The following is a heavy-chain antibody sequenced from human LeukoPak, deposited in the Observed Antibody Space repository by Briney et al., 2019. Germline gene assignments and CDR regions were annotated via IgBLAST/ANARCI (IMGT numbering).Heavy chain of an antibody. Sequence: PSETLSLTCTVSGVSISSYYWSWVRQPPGKGLEWIWYIYTSGSTNYNPSLKSRVTISVDTSKNQFSLKLSSVTAADTAVYYCARVRPGALFDYWGQGTLVTVSS. J-gene: IGHJ4*02. CDR1: GVSISSYY. D-gene: IGHD4/OR15-4a*01. V-gene: IGHV4-4*09. CDR2: IYTSGST. CDR3: ARVRPGALFDY.